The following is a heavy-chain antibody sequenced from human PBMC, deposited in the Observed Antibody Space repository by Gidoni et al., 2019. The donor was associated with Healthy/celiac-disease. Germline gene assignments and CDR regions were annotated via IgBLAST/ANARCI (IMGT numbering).Heavy chain of an antibody. J-gene: IGHJ4*02. CDR1: GGSFSGYY. V-gene: IGHV4-34*01. D-gene: IGHD3-3*01. CDR3: ARGSPPIFGVVRRNYFDY. CDR2: ITHSGST. Sequence: QVQLQQWGAGLLKPSETLSLTCAVYGGSFSGYYWSWIRQPPGKGLEWIGEITHSGSTNYNPSLKSRVTISVDTSKNQFSLKLSSVTAADTAVYYCARGSPPIFGVVRRNYFDYWGQGTLVTVSS.